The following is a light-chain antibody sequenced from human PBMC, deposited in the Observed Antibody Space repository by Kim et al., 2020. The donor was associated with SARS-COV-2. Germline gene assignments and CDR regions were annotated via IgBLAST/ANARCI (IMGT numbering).Light chain of an antibody. CDR1: ELGDKY. CDR2: QDS. CDR3: QAWDSSTAHV. V-gene: IGLV3-1*01. J-gene: IGLJ2*01. Sequence: SYELTQPPSVSVSPGQTANITCSVHELGDKYASWYQQRPGQSPVLVIYQDSERPSGISERFSGSNSGNTATLSISGTQAMYEAEYYCQAWDSSTAHVFGG.